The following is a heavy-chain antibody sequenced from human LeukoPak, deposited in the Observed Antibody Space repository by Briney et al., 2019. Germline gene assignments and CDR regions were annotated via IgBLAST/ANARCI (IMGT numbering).Heavy chain of an antibody. CDR1: GFTFSSYA. D-gene: IGHD1-26*01. J-gene: IGHJ3*02. Sequence: GGSLRLSCAASGFTFSSYAMHWVRQAPGKGLEYVSAISSNGGTTYYANSVKGRFTISRDNSKNTLYLQMGSLRVEDMAVYYCARVGGTNVFDIWGQGTMVTVSS. CDR3: ARVGGTNVFDI. CDR2: ISSNGGTT. V-gene: IGHV3-64*01.